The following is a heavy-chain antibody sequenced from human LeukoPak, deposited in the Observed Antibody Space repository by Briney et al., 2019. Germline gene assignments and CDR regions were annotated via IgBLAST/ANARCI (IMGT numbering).Heavy chain of an antibody. V-gene: IGHV3-7*04. J-gene: IGHJ4*02. Sequence: GGSLRLSCAASGFTFSSYAMHWVRQAPGKGLEWVANINQGGSEKYYVDSVKGRFTISRDNAKNSLYLQMNSLRAEDTAVYYCARAGTAGSSDFWGQGTLVTVSS. D-gene: IGHD1-26*01. CDR3: ARAGTAGSSDF. CDR2: INQGGSEK. CDR1: GFTFSSYA.